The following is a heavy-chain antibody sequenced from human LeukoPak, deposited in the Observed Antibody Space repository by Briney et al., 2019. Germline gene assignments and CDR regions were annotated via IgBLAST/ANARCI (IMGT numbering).Heavy chain of an antibody. CDR1: GGSFSGYY. Sequence: SETLSLTCAVYGGSFSGYYWSWIRQPPGKGLEWIGEINHSGSTNYNPSLKSRVTISVDTSKNQFYLKLSSVTAADTAVYYCAGYSGYDYDWFDPWGQGTLVTVSS. J-gene: IGHJ5*02. V-gene: IGHV4-34*01. CDR3: AGYSGYDYDWFDP. CDR2: INHSGST. D-gene: IGHD5-12*01.